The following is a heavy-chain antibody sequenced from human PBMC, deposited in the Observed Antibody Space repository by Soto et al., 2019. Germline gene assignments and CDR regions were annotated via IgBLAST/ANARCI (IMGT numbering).Heavy chain of an antibody. Sequence: SVKVSCKGSGGTLSSYAISWVRQAPGQGLEWMGGIIPLFGIANYAQTFQDRVTITADESTSTAYMELGSLRSEDTAVYYCTRGRIAARHYYYGMDVWGQGTTVTVSS. CDR1: GGTLSSYA. CDR2: IIPLFGIA. J-gene: IGHJ6*02. D-gene: IGHD6-6*01. CDR3: TRGRIAARHYYYGMDV. V-gene: IGHV1-69*13.